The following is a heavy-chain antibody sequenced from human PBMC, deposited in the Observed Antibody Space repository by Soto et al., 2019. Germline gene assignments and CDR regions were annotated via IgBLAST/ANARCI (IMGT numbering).Heavy chain of an antibody. D-gene: IGHD1-26*01. Sequence: PGGSLRLSCAASGFTFSSYVMHWVRQAPGKGLEWVSSISSSRSYIYYADSVKGRFTISRDNAKNSLYLQMNSLRAEDTAVYYCARGGSGSFHSYFDYWGQGTLVTVSS. V-gene: IGHV3-21*01. CDR2: ISSSRSYI. CDR3: ARGGSGSFHSYFDY. CDR1: GFTFSSYV. J-gene: IGHJ4*02.